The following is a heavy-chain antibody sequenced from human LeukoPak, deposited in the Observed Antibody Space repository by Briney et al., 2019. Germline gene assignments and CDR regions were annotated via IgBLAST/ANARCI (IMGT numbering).Heavy chain of an antibody. CDR1: GGSIISYY. CDR3: ARAPRDRGYCGATSCFEYMDV. V-gene: IGHV4-59*01. CDR2: IYYSGST. J-gene: IGHJ6*03. D-gene: IGHD2-2*01. Sequence: SETLSLTCTVSGGSIISYYWSWIRQPPGKGLEWIGYIYYSGSTNYNPSLKSRVTISVDTSKTQFSLKVTSVTAADTAVYYCARAPRDRGYCGATSCFEYMDVWGRGTTVTISS.